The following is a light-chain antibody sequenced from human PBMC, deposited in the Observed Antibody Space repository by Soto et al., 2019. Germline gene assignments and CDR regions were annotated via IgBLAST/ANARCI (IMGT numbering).Light chain of an antibody. CDR3: SSYKRGATLV. J-gene: IGLJ2*01. Sequence: QSVLSQPASVSGSPGQSITISCTGTSSDVGGYKHVAWYQQYPGKAPKLIIFEVTDRPSGVSNRFSGSKSGNTASLSISGLQAEDEADYSCSSYKRGATLVFGGGTELTDL. CDR1: SSDVGGYKH. V-gene: IGLV2-14*01. CDR2: EVT.